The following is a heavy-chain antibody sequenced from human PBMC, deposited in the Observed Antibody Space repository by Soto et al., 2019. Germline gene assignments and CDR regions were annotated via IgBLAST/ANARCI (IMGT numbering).Heavy chain of an antibody. CDR1: GFTFSTYP. V-gene: IGHV3-23*01. J-gene: IGHJ4*02. CDR3: AKDRYGDYGGIDY. CDR2: ITGSGGST. D-gene: IGHD4-17*01. Sequence: PGGSLRLSCAASGFTFSTYPMIWVRQAPGKGLEWVSVITGSGGSTYYADSVKGRFTISRDTSKNTLFLQMNSLRAEDTAVYYCAKDRYGDYGGIDYWGQGTMVTVSS.